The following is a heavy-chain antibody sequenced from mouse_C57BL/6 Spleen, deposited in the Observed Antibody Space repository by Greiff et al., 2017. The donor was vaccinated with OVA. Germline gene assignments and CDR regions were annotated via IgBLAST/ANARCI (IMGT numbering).Heavy chain of an antibody. V-gene: IGHV1-61*01. D-gene: IGHD2-1*01. J-gene: IGHJ4*01. CDR1: GYTFTSYW. CDR3: ARGGNYPYAMDY. Sequence: QVQLKQPGAELVRPGSSVKLSCKASGYTFTSYWMDWVKQRPGQGLEWIGNIYPSDSETHYNQKFKDKATLTVDKSSSTAYMQLSSLTSEDSAVYYCARGGNYPYAMDYWGQGTSVTVSS. CDR2: IYPSDSET.